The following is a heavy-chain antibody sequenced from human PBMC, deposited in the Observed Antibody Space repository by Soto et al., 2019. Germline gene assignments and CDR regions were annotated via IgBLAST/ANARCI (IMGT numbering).Heavy chain of an antibody. V-gene: IGHV1-46*01. CDR2: INPSGGST. Sequence: QVQLVQSGAEVKKPGASVKVSCKASGYTFTSYYMHWVRQAPGQGLEWMGIINPSGGSTSYAQKCQGRVNMTRDTSTSTVYMELSSLRSEDTAVYYCARVRVGATTYYYYGMDVWGQGTTVTVSS. CDR3: ARVRVGATTYYYYGMDV. D-gene: IGHD1-26*01. CDR1: GYTFTSYY. J-gene: IGHJ6*02.